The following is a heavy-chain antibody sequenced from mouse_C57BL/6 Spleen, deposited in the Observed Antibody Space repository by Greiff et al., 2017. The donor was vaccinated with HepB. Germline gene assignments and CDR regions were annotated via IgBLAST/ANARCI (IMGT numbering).Heavy chain of an antibody. CDR3: ATFYYYGSSGWFAY. CDR1: GYSITSGYY. D-gene: IGHD1-1*01. J-gene: IGHJ3*01. V-gene: IGHV3-6*01. Sequence: EVKLMESGPGLVKPSQSLSLTCSVTGYSITSGYYWNWIRQFPGNKLEWMGYISYDGSNNYNPSLKNRISITRDTSKNQFFLKLNSVTTEDTATYYCATFYYYGSSGWFAYWGQGTLVTVSA. CDR2: ISYDGSN.